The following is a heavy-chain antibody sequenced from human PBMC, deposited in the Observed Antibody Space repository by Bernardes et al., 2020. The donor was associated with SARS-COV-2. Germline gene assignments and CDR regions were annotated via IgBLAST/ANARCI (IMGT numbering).Heavy chain of an antibody. CDR2: IRQDGSEK. CDR3: AREGTVMVTYYSFYGMDV. J-gene: IGHJ6*02. D-gene: IGHD5-18*01. CDR1: GFTFTDYW. V-gene: IGHV3-7*01. Sequence: GGSLRLSCAASGFTFTDYWMSWVRQAPGKGLEWVANIRQDGSEKYYVDSVKGRFTISRDNAKNSLYLQMNSLRAEDTGVYFCAREGTVMVTYYSFYGMDVWGQGTTVTVSS.